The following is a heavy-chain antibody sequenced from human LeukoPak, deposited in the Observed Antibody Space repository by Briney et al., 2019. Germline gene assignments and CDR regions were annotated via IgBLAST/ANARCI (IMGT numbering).Heavy chain of an antibody. V-gene: IGHV4-61*02. J-gene: IGHJ2*01. Sequence: SETLSLTCTVSGGSISSGSYYWSWIRQPAGKGLEWIGRIYTSGSTNYNPSLKSRFTISVDTSKNQFSLKLSSVTAADTAVYYCARVDYYDSSSYYWYFDLWGRGTLVTVSS. CDR1: GGSISSGSYY. CDR2: IYTSGST. CDR3: ARVDYYDSSSYYWYFDL. D-gene: IGHD3-22*01.